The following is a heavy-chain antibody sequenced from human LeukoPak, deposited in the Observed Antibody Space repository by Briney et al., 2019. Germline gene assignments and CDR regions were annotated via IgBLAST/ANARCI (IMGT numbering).Heavy chain of an antibody. CDR3: AKLQTAVVPAATLGFDS. CDR2: IHSSGSTI. D-gene: IGHD2-2*01. CDR1: GFTFSDYY. J-gene: IGHJ4*02. Sequence: GGSLRLSCAASGFTFSDYYMSWIRQAPGKGLEWVSYIHSSGSTIYYATSVKGRFSVSRDNTKNTFHLQMNSLRAEDTAIYYCAKLQTAVVPAATLGFDSWGQGTLVTVSS. V-gene: IGHV3-11*01.